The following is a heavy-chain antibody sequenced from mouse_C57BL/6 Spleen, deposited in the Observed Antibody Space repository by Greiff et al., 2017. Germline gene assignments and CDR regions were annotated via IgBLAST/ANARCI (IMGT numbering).Heavy chain of an antibody. D-gene: IGHD2-2*01. CDR2: INPRNGGT. J-gene: IGHJ3*01. CDR1: GYTFTSYW. V-gene: IGHV1-53*01. Sequence: QFQLQQPGTELVKPGASVKLSCKASGYTFTSYWMHWVKQRPGQGLEWIGNINPRNGGTNYTEKLKSKATLTVDTSSSTAYLQLSSLTSEASAVYYCARGSYGSFAYWGQGTLVTVSA. CDR3: ARGSYGSFAY.